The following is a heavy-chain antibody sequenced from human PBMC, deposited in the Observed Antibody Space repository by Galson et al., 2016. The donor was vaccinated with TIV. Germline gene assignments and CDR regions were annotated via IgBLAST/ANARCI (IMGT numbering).Heavy chain of an antibody. J-gene: IGHJ4*02. V-gene: IGHV3-33*07. CDR2: IWYDGNAK. Sequence: SLRLSCATSGFTFSNYGMYWVRQAPGKGLEWVALIWYDGNAKFYADSVKGRFTISRDTSRDTLYLQMNRLSAADTALYLCSRDGSWSGDPIYGGTRPDFWGRGTLVTVSS. D-gene: IGHD3-10*01. CDR1: GFTFSNYG. CDR3: SRDGSWSGDPIYGGTRPDF.